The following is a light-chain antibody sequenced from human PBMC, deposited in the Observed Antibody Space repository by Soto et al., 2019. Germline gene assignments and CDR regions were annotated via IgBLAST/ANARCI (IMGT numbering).Light chain of an antibody. Sequence: QSVLTQPPSVSGAPGQRVTISCTGSSSNIGAGYDVHWYQQLPGTAPKLLIYGNSNRPSGVPDRFSASKSGTSASLAITGLQAEDEADYYCQSYDSSLSGPGLFGGGTKLTVL. CDR3: QSYDSSLSGPGL. V-gene: IGLV1-40*01. CDR1: SSNIGAGYD. CDR2: GNS. J-gene: IGLJ3*02.